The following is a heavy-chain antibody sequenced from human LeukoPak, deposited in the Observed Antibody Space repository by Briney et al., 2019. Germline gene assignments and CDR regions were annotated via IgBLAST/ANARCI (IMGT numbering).Heavy chain of an antibody. D-gene: IGHD3-3*01. J-gene: IGHJ4*02. CDR1: GGSISSSSYY. V-gene: IGHV4-39*01. CDR3: ARHVGSTYYDFWSGSNFDY. Sequence: SETLSLTCTVSGGSISSSSYYWGWIRRPPGKGLEWIGSIYYSGSTYYNPSLKSRVTISVDTSKNQFSLKLSSVTAADTAVYYRARHVGSTYYDFWSGSNFDYWGQGTLVTVSS. CDR2: IYYSGST.